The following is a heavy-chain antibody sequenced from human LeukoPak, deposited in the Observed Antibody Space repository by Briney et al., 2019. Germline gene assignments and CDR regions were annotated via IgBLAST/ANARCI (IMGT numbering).Heavy chain of an antibody. CDR2: IYTSGST. D-gene: IGHD2-2*01. J-gene: IGHJ5*02. CDR1: GGSISSGSYY. Sequence: SQTLSLTCTVSGGSISSGSYYWSWIRQPAGKGLEWIGRIYTSGSTNYNPSLKSRVTISVDTSENQFSLKLSSVTAADTAVYYCAGTSFRFDPWGQGTLVTVSS. CDR3: AGTSFRFDP. V-gene: IGHV4-61*02.